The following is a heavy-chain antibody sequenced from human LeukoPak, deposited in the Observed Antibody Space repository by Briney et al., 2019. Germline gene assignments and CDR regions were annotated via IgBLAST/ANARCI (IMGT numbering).Heavy chain of an antibody. CDR1: GYTLTSYG. V-gene: IGHV1-18*01. J-gene: IGHJ6*02. Sequence: GASVKVSCKASGYTLTSYGISWVRQAPGQGLEWMGWISAYNGNTNYAQKLQGRVTMTTDTSTSTAYMELRSLRSDDTAVYYCARVSSSQYYYYGMDVWGQGTTVTVSS. D-gene: IGHD6-13*01. CDR3: ARVSSSQYYYYGMDV. CDR2: ISAYNGNT.